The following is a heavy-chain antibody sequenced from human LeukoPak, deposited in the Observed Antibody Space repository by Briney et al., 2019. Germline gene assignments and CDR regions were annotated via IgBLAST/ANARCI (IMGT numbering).Heavy chain of an antibody. CDR3: ARVRDGYNDAYDI. V-gene: IGHV1-46*01. Sequence: ASVKASCKASGYTFTGYYMHWVRQAPRQGLEWMGIINPSGGSTNYAQNFQARVTMTRDTSTSTVYMELSSLRSEDTAVYYCARVRDGYNDAYDIWGQGTMVTVPS. CDR1: GYTFTGYY. CDR2: INPSGGST. J-gene: IGHJ3*02. D-gene: IGHD5-24*01.